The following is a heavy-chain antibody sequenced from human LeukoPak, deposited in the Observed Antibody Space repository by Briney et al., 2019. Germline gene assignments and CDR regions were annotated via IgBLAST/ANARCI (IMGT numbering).Heavy chain of an antibody. V-gene: IGHV4-39*01. CDR2: IYYSGST. J-gene: IGHJ3*02. Sequence: PSETLSLTRTVSGGSISSYYWGWIRQPPGKGLEWIGNIYYSGSTYYNPSLKSRVTISVDTSKNQFSLKLSSVTAADTAVYYCAHSQWLPQDAFDIWGQGTMVSVSS. CDR1: GGSISSYY. D-gene: IGHD6-19*01. CDR3: AHSQWLPQDAFDI.